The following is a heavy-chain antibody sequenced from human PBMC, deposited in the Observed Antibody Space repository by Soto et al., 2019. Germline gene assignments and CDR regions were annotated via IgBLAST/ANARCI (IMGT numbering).Heavy chain of an antibody. Sequence: GGSLRLSCAASGFTFSNAWMNWFRQAPGKGLEWVGRIKSKTDGGTTDYAAPVKGRFTISRDDSKNTLYLQMNSLKTEDTAVYYCTTDAELLWFGELLDFDPWGQGTLVTVSS. CDR3: TTDAELLWFGELLDFDP. D-gene: IGHD3-10*01. V-gene: IGHV3-15*07. J-gene: IGHJ5*02. CDR2: IKSKTDGGTT. CDR1: GFTFSNAW.